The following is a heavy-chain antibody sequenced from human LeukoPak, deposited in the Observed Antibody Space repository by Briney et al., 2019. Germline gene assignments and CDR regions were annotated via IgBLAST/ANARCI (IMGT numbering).Heavy chain of an antibody. Sequence: GASVKVSCKASGYTFTSYYMHWVRQAPGQGLEWMGIINPSGGSTSYAQKFQGRVTMTRDMSTSTVYMELSSLRSDDTAVYYCARVPLLWFGDSRNNYFDYWGQGTLVTVSS. CDR3: ARVPLLWFGDSRNNYFDY. V-gene: IGHV1-46*01. D-gene: IGHD3-10*01. CDR2: INPSGGST. CDR1: GYTFTSYY. J-gene: IGHJ4*02.